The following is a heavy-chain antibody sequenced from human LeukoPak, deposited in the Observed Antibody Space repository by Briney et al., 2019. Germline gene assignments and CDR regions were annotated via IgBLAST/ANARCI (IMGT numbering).Heavy chain of an antibody. CDR1: GGSFSGYY. J-gene: IGHJ4*02. Sequence: SETLSLTCAVYGGSFSGYYWSWIRQPPGKGLEWIGEINHSGSTNYSPSLKSRVTISVDTSKNQFSLKLSSVTAADTAVYYCGCRPKWRAREYWGQGTLVTVSS. D-gene: IGHD1-26*01. CDR2: INHSGST. CDR3: GCRPKWRAREY. V-gene: IGHV4-34*01.